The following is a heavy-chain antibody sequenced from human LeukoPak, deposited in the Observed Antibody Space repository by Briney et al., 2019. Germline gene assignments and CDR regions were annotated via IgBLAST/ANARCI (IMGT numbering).Heavy chain of an antibody. Sequence: GGSLRLSCAASGFTFSSYSMNWVRQAPGKGLEWVSSISSSSSYIYYADSVKGRFTISRDNAKNSLYLQMNSLRAEDTAVYYCAREGAVAGSYYYYYYMDVWGKGTTVTVSS. CDR1: GFTFSSYS. D-gene: IGHD6-19*01. J-gene: IGHJ6*03. CDR2: ISSSSSYI. V-gene: IGHV3-21*01. CDR3: AREGAVAGSYYYYYYMDV.